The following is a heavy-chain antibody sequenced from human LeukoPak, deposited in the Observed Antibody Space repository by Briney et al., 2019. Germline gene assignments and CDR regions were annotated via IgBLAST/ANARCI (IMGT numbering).Heavy chain of an antibody. CDR3: AKDRERYCSSTSCYDDAFDI. CDR1: GFTFSNCA. Sequence: GGSLRLSCGAASGFTFSNCAMSWVRQAPGRGLEWVSAISGSGGSTYYADSVKGRFTISRDNSKNTLYLQMNSLRAEDTAVYYCAKDRERYCSSTSCYDDAFDIWGQGTMVTVSS. J-gene: IGHJ3*02. CDR2: ISGSGGST. D-gene: IGHD2-2*01. V-gene: IGHV3-23*01.